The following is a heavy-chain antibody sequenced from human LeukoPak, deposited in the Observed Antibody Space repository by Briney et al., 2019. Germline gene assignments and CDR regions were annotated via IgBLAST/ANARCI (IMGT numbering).Heavy chain of an antibody. J-gene: IGHJ3*02. CDR1: GGSISSSSYY. CDR2: IYYSGST. D-gene: IGHD3-10*01. CDR3: ARQRVRGVIYDAFDI. Sequence: SETLSLTCTVSGGSISSSSYYWGWIRQPPGKGLEWIGSIYYSGSTYYNPSLKSRVTISVDTSKNQFSLKLSSVTAADTAVYYCARQRVRGVIYDAFDIWGQGTMVTVSS. V-gene: IGHV4-39*01.